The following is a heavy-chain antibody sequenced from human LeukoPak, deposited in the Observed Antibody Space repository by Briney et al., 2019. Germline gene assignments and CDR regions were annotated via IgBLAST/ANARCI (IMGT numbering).Heavy chain of an antibody. D-gene: IGHD1-26*01. CDR1: GFTFSDHY. CDR2: SRNKANSFTT. V-gene: IGHV3-72*01. J-gene: IGHJ3*01. Sequence: GGSLRLSCAASGFTFSDHYMDWVGQAPGKGLEWVGRSRNKANSFTTQYAASVKGRFSLSRDDSKKSLYLQMNSLKTEDTAVYYCAREDSGSYAFDLWGQGTMVTVSS. CDR3: AREDSGSYAFDL.